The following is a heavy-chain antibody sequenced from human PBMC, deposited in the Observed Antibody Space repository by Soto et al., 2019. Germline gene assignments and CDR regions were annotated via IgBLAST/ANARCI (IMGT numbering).Heavy chain of an antibody. V-gene: IGHV3-30*18. J-gene: IGHJ6*02. Sequence: GGSLRLSCAASGFTFSSYGMHWVRQAPGKGLEWVAVISYDGSNKYYADSVKGRFIISRDDSKNTLYLQMNSLRAEDTALYYCAKGRSYYYYYSVDVWGQGTTVTVSS. CDR1: GFTFSSYG. CDR2: ISYDGSNK. CDR3: AKGRSYYYYYSVDV.